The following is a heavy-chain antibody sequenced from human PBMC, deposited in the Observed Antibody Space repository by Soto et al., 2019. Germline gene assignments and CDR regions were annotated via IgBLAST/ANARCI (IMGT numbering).Heavy chain of an antibody. CDR1: GFTFSSYG. Sequence: QVQLVESGGGVVQPGRSLRLSCAASGFTFSSYGMHWVRQAPGKGLEWVAVIWYDGSNKYYADSVKGRFTITRDNSKNPLYRQMNSLRAEDTAVYYCARDGDIVVVVAATGHYYGMDVWGQGTTVTVSS. CDR2: IWYDGSNK. J-gene: IGHJ6*02. D-gene: IGHD2-15*01. V-gene: IGHV3-33*01. CDR3: ARDGDIVVVVAATGHYYGMDV.